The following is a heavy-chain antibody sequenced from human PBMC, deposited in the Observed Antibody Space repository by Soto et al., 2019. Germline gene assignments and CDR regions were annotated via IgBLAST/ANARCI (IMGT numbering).Heavy chain of an antibody. J-gene: IGHJ4*02. D-gene: IGHD6-13*01. V-gene: IGHV3-30-3*01. CDR2: ISYDGSNK. Sequence: GGSLRLSCAASGFTFSSYAMHWVRQAPGKGLEWVAVISYDGSNKYYADSVKGRFTISRDNSKNTLYLQMNSLRAEDTAVYYCARTLYSSSWSDLDYWGQGTLVTVSS. CDR3: ARTLYSSSWSDLDY. CDR1: GFTFSSYA.